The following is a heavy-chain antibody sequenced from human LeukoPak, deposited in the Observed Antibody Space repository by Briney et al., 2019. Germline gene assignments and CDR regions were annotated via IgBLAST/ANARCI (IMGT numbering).Heavy chain of an antibody. V-gene: IGHV1-2*02. J-gene: IGHJ4*02. CDR1: GYTFSGYY. Sequence: GASVKVSCKASGYTFSGYYMHWVRQAPGQGLEWMGWLNPNSGGTNYAQKSHGGVTMTRDASIRTAYREVSRLVSDDTAVYYCARDRAWNFGYWGQGTLVTVSS. D-gene: IGHD1-1*01. CDR3: ARDRAWNFGY. CDR2: LNPNSGGT.